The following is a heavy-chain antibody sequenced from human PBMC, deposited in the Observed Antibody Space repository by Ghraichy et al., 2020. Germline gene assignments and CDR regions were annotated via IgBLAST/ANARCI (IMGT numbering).Heavy chain of an antibody. J-gene: IGHJ4*02. D-gene: IGHD6-13*01. CDR2: IKQDGSEK. CDR1: GFTFSSYW. Sequence: GGSLRLSCAASGFTFSSYWMSWVRQAPGKGLEWVANIKQDGSEKYYVDSVKGRFTISRDNAKNSLYLQMNSLRAEDTAVYYCARDLSQYSSSWYCPRWTQIGYFDYWGQGTLVTVSS. CDR3: ARDLSQYSSSWYCPRWTQIGYFDY. V-gene: IGHV3-7*03.